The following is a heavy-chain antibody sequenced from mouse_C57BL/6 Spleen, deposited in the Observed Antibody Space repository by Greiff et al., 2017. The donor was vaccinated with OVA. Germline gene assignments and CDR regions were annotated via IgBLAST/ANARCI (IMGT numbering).Heavy chain of an antibody. V-gene: IGHV1-5*01. J-gene: IGHJ2*01. D-gene: IGHD1-1*01. CDR3: TRAPLYYYGSSYEIDY. CDR1: GYTFTSYW. CDR2: IYPGNSDT. Sequence: EVQLQQSGTVLARPGASVKMSCKTSGYTFTSYWMHWVKQRPGQGLEWIGAIYPGNSDTSYNQKFKGKAKLTAVTSASTAYMELSSLTNEDSAVYYCTRAPLYYYGSSYEIDYWGQGTTLTVSS.